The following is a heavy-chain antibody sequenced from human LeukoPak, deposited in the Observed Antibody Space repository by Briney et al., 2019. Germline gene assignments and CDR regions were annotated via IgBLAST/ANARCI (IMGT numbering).Heavy chain of an antibody. CDR2: ISAYNGNK. Sequence: GASVRVSCKASGYTFTRYGISWVRQAPGQGREGMGWISAYNGNKNYAQKLQARVTMTTATSTSTAYMELRSLRSDDTAVYYCARVGYDFWSGSNGIDVWGQGTTVTVSS. CDR1: GYTFTRYG. D-gene: IGHD3-3*01. V-gene: IGHV1-18*01. J-gene: IGHJ6*02. CDR3: ARVGYDFWSGSNGIDV.